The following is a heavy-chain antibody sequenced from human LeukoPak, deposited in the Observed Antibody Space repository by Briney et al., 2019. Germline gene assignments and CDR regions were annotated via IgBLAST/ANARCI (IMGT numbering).Heavy chain of an antibody. D-gene: IGHD3-10*01. CDR1: GGSFSGYY. CDR3: AKSNGYGLVDI. Sequence: PSETLSITCAVYGGSFSGYYWRWIRQPAGKGLEWIGNIFYSGSTYYSPSVRRRSTISLDTSSNQFSLKLNSVTAPDTAVYYCAKSNGYGLVDIWGQGTMVTVSS. CDR2: IFYSGST. V-gene: IGHV4-34*12. J-gene: IGHJ3*02.